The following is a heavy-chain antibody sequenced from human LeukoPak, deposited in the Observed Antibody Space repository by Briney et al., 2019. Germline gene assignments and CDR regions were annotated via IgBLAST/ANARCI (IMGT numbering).Heavy chain of an antibody. V-gene: IGHV4-59*08. J-gene: IGHJ4*02. D-gene: IGHD2-8*02. CDR3: ARFERSTGCY. CDR2: ISDSGST. Sequence: PSETLSLTCTVSGGSISGYYWSWIRQPPGKGLEWIGYISDSGSTNYSPSLKSRVTISVDTSKNQFSLKLNSVTAADTAVYYCARFERSTGCYWGQGTLVTVSS. CDR1: GGSISGYY.